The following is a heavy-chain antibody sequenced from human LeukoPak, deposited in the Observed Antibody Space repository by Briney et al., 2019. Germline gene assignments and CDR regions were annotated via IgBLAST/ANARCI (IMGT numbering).Heavy chain of an antibody. CDR1: GFTFSSYG. V-gene: IGHV3-20*04. CDR2: INWNGGSA. CDR3: ASLLTTVTPYYFDY. D-gene: IGHD4-17*01. Sequence: PGRSLRLSCAASGFTFSSYGMSWVRQAPGKGLEWVSGINWNGGSAGYADSVKGRFTISRDNAKKFLYLQMNSLRAEDTAFYYCASLLTTVTPYYFDYWGQGTLVTVSS. J-gene: IGHJ4*02.